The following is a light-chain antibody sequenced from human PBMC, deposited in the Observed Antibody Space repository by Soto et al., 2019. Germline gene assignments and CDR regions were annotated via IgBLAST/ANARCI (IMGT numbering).Light chain of an antibody. J-gene: IGKJ1*01. Sequence: EIVLTQSPASLSLSPGDRATISCRASQSVSSYLAWYQQKPGQAPRLLIYDASNRATGIPARFSGSGSGTDFTLTISSLEPEDFAVYYCQQRSNWPPTFGQGTKVEIK. CDR3: QQRSNWPPT. CDR2: DAS. CDR1: QSVSSY. V-gene: IGKV3-11*01.